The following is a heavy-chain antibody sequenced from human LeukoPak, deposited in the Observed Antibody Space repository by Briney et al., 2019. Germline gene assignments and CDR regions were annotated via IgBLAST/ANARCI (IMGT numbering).Heavy chain of an antibody. J-gene: IGHJ6*03. CDR1: GFTFSSYG. CDR2: IRYDGSNK. CDR3: AKEGSSGYYDYYYYYMDV. D-gene: IGHD3-22*01. V-gene: IGHV3-30*02. Sequence: PGGSLRLSCAASGFTFSSYGMHWVRQAPGKGLEWVAFIRYDGSNKYYADSVEGRFTISRDNSKNTLYLQMNSLRAEDTAVYYCAKEGSSGYYDYYYYYMDVWGKGTTVTISS.